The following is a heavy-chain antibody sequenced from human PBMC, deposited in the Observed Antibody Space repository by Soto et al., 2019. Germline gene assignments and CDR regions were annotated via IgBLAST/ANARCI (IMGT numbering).Heavy chain of an antibody. CDR3: ARVRWGSSHIYYYYGMDV. D-gene: IGHD6-6*01. J-gene: IGHJ6*02. Sequence: SETLSLTCAVSCGSISSSNWWSWVRQPPGKGLEWIGEIYHSGSTNYNSSLKSRVTISVDKSKNQFSLKLSSVTAADTAVYYCARVRWGSSHIYYYYGMDVWGQGTTVTVSS. V-gene: IGHV4-4*02. CDR1: CGSISSSNW. CDR2: IYHSGST.